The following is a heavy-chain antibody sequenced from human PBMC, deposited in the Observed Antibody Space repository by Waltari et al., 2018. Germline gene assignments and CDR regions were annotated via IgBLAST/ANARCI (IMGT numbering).Heavy chain of an antibody. D-gene: IGHD3-22*01. V-gene: IGHV4-38-2*01. J-gene: IGHJ4*02. Sequence: GPGLVKPAETLSLTCDVSGYSIISGYYWAWIRQPPGKGLEWIGRIYHRGNTYYKSSLKSRVTISVDTSKNQFSLKLNSVTDADTAVYYCARAQGGYYDSSGYFEEGPDYGGQGTRVIVSS. CDR1: GYSIISGYY. CDR2: IYHRGNT. CDR3: ARAQGGYYDSSGYFEEGPDY.